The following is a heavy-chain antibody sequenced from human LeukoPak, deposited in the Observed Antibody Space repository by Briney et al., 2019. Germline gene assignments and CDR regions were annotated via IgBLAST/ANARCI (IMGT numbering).Heavy chain of an antibody. D-gene: IGHD3-10*01. CDR2: IRYSGST. J-gene: IGHJ5*02. CDR1: GDSLSSGGYS. Sequence: SETLSLTCEVSGDSLSSGGYSWSWIRQPPGKGLEWIGYIRYSGSTYYNPSLKSRVTISVDTSKNQFSLKLSSVTAADTAVYYCARALSGEVRGSFDPWGQGTLVTVSS. V-gene: IGHV4-30-4*07. CDR3: ARALSGEVRGSFDP.